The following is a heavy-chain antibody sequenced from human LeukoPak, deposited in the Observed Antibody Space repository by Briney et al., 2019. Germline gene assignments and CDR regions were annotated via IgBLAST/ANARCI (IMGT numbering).Heavy chain of an antibody. J-gene: IGHJ4*02. CDR1: GGSFSGYY. D-gene: IGHD3-10*01. V-gene: IGHV4-34*01. CDR3: ARHWLDSGTPDRFDY. CDR2: INHSGST. Sequence: PSETLSLTCAVYGGSFSGYYWSWIRQPPGKGLEWIGEINHSGSTNYNPSLKSRVTIPVDTSKNQFSLKLTSVTAADTAVYYCARHWLDSGTPDRFDYWGQGTLVTVSS.